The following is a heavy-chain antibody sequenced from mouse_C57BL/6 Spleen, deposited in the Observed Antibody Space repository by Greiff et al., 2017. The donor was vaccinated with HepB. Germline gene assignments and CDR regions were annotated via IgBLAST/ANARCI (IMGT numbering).Heavy chain of an antibody. V-gene: IGHV1-4*01. CDR1: GYTFTSYT. CDR2: INPSSGYT. CDR3: ARETTVVATPFDY. J-gene: IGHJ2*01. D-gene: IGHD1-1*01. Sequence: VQLQQSGAELARPGASVKMSCKASGYTFTSYTMHWVKQRPGQGLEWIGYINPSSGYTKYNQKFKDKATLTADKSSSTAYMQLSSLTSEDSAVYYCARETTVVATPFDYWGQSTTLTVSS.